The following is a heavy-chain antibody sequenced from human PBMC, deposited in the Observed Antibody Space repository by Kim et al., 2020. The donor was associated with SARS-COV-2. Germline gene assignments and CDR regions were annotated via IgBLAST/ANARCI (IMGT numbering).Heavy chain of an antibody. J-gene: IGHJ6*01. V-gene: IGHV4-39*06. CDR1: GFSISSSSYY. Sequence: SETLSLTCTVSGFSISSSSYYWGWIRQRPGKGLEWIVSIYYSGSNYYNPFLKRLVTISVDTYKNQFPLMLSPVTAADTAVYYCARVLPGSGCSWFYYYYG. CDR2: IYYSGSN. CDR3: ARVLPGSGCSWFYYYYG. D-gene: IGHD3-10*01.